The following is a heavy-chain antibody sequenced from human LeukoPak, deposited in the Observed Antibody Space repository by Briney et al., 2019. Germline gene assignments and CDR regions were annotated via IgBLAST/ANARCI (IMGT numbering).Heavy chain of an antibody. CDR2: INSDGIIT. J-gene: IGHJ4*02. CDR3: ARVRATFSPHFDN. Sequence: GGSLGLSCAASGFTFSSYWMHWVRQAPGKGLMWVSRINSDGIITNYADSVKGRFTISRDNAKSTLYLQMNSLRAEDTAVYYCARVRATFSPHFDNWGQGTLVTVSS. CDR1: GFTFSSYW. V-gene: IGHV3-74*01. D-gene: IGHD5-12*01.